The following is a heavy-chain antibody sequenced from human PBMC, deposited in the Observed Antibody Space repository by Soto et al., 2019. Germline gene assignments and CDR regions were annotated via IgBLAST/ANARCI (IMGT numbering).Heavy chain of an antibody. Sequence: PGGSLRLSCAASGFSVSSYYMSWVRQAPGKGLEWVSVIYNSGGTYYADSVKGRFTLSRHNSKNTLDLQMNSLRAEDTAVYYCARVARAYNYGEPDCRGQGTLVTVSS. V-gene: IGHV3-53*04. D-gene: IGHD3-10*01. CDR2: IYNSGGT. J-gene: IGHJ4*02. CDR1: GFSVSSYY. CDR3: ARVARAYNYGEPDC.